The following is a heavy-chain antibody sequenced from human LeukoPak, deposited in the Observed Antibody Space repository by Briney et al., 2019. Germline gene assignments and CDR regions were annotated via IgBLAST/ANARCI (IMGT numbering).Heavy chain of an antibody. D-gene: IGHD3-10*01. CDR3: AKDFYYYGSGNRIDY. CDR2: ISGSGGST. CDR1: GFTFSSNG. Sequence: GGSLRLSCAASGFTFSSNGMSWVRKAPGKGLEWVSSISGSGGSTYYADSVKGRFTISRENSKNTLYLQMNSLRAEDTAVYYCAKDFYYYGSGNRIDYWGQGTLVVVSS. J-gene: IGHJ4*02. V-gene: IGHV3-23*01.